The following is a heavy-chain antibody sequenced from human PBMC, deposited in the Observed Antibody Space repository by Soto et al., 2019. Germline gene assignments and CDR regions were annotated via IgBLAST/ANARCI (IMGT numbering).Heavy chain of an antibody. CDR2: IIPILGIA. V-gene: IGHV1-69*02. CDR1: GGTFSSYT. J-gene: IGHJ6*02. Sequence: QVQLVQSGAEVKKPGSSVRVSCKASGGTFSSYTISWVRQAPGQGLEWMGRIIPILGIANYAQKFQGRVTITADKSTSTAYMELSSLRSEDTAVYYCARFRGSYGMDVWGRGTTVTVSS. CDR3: ARFRGSYGMDV. D-gene: IGHD3-10*01.